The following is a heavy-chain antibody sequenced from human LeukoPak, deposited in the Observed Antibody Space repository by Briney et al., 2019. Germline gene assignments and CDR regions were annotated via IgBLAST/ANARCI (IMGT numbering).Heavy chain of an antibody. Sequence: PSETLSLTCTVSGGSISSGGYYWSWVRQHPEKGLEWIGYIYYSGTAYYNPSLKSRVAMSVDTSKNQFSLKLDSVTAADTAVYYCARFSNDHGVKFDYWGQGTLVTVSS. V-gene: IGHV4-31*03. CDR3: ARFSNDHGVKFDY. CDR1: GGSISSGGYY. J-gene: IGHJ4*02. D-gene: IGHD4-17*01. CDR2: IYYSGTA.